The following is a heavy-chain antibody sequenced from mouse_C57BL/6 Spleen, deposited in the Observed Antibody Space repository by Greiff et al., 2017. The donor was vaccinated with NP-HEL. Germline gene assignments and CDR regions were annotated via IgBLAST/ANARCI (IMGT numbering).Heavy chain of an antibody. CDR3: ARETGSFDY. V-gene: IGHV1-76*01. J-gene: IGHJ2*01. CDR2: IYPGSGNT. CDR1: GYTFTDYY. Sequence: VQLQQSGAELVRPGASVKLSCKASGYTFTDYYINWVKQRPGQGLEWIARIYPGSGNTYYNEKFKGKATLTAEKSSSTAYMRLSSLTSEDSAVYFCARETGSFDYWGQGTTLTVSS.